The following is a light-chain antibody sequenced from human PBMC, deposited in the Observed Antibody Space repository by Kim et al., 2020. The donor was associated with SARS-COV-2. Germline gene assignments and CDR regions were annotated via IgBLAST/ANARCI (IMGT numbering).Light chain of an antibody. J-gene: IGLJ2*01. CDR2: GKS. Sequence: LGQTVRLTCQGDSLKNYYATWYQQRPGQAPLLFLYGKSNRPSGIPDRFSGSASGNTASLTITGAQAEDEADYYCTSRDSSGDHVVFGGGTKVTVL. CDR3: TSRDSSGDHVV. CDR1: SLKNYY. V-gene: IGLV3-19*01.